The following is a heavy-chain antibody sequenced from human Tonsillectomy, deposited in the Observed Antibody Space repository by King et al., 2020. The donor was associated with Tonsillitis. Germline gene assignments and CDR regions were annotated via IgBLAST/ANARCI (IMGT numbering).Heavy chain of an antibody. CDR3: ARDSGALWGFDS. CDR2: ITSSSYYI. Sequence: VQLVESGGGLVKPGGSLRLSCAASGFTFSSYSMNWVRQAPGKGLEGVSSITSSSYYIYYADSVKGRLPVSRDNAKNSLYLQMNSLRAADTAVYYCARDSGALWGFDSWGQGTLVTVSS. CDR1: GFTFSSYS. V-gene: IGHV3-21*01. J-gene: IGHJ4*02. D-gene: IGHD1-26*01.